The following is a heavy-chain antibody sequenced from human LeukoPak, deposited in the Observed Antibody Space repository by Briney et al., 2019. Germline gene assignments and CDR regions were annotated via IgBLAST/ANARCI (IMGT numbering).Heavy chain of an antibody. CDR1: GYTFTSYA. CDR3: TRDRSGFFYY. CDR2: INAGNGNT. J-gene: IGHJ4*02. V-gene: IGHV1-3*01. D-gene: IGHD3-10*01. Sequence: ASVKVSCKASGYTFTSYAMHWVRQAPGQRLEWMGWINAGNGNTKYSQKFQGRITITRDTSASTAYMDLSSLRSDDTAVYFCTRDRSGFFYYWGQGTQVTVSS.